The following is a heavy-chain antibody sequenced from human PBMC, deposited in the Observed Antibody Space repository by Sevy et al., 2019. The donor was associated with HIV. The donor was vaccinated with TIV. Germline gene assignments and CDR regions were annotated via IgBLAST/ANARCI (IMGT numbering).Heavy chain of an antibody. CDR2: ISWNSGAI. J-gene: IGHJ3*02. Sequence: GGSLRLSCAASGFAFSDYAMHWVRQVPGKGLEWVSGISWNSGAIGYADSMKGRFTISRDNAKNSLHLQMNSLRVEDTALYYCGRAQGYCVINSCFGGSINAFDIWGQGTMVTVSS. CDR3: GRAQGYCVINSCFGGSINAFDI. D-gene: IGHD2-15*01. CDR1: GFAFSDYA. V-gene: IGHV3-9*01.